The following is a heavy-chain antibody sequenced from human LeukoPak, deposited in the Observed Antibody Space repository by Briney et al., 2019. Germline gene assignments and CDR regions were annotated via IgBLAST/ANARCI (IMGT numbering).Heavy chain of an antibody. V-gene: IGHV3-21*01. Sequence: PGGSLRLSCAASGFTFSSYSMNWVRQAPGKGLEWVSSISSSSSYIYYADSVKGRFTISRDNAKNSLYLRMNSLRAEDTAVYYCAITAKGSYDYFDYWGQGTLVTVSS. J-gene: IGHJ4*02. D-gene: IGHD1-26*01. CDR1: GFTFSSYS. CDR3: AITAKGSYDYFDY. CDR2: ISSSSSYI.